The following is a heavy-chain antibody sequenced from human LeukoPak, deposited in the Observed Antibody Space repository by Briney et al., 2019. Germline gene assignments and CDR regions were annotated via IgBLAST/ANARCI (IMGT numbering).Heavy chain of an antibody. D-gene: IGHD2-2*01. CDR2: TNPNSGGT. V-gene: IGHV1-2*02. Sequence: ASVKVSCKASGYTFTGYYMHWVRQAPGQGLEWMGWTNPNSGGTNYAQKFQGRVTMTRDTSISTAYMELGRLRSDDTAVYYCARRYCSSTSCYFDYWGQGTLVTVSS. J-gene: IGHJ4*02. CDR1: GYTFTGYY. CDR3: ARRYCSSTSCYFDY.